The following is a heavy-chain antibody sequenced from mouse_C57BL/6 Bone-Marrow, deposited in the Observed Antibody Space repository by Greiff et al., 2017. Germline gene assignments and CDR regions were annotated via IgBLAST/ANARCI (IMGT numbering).Heavy chain of an antibody. CDR1: GFNIKDDY. J-gene: IGHJ2*01. CDR2: IDPEIGDT. Sequence: VQLQQSGAELVRPGASVKLSCTASGFNIKDDYIPWVKQRPEQGLEWIGWIDPEIGDTEYASKFPGQATITSDTSSNTAYLQLSSLTSEDTAVYYCSSFDGVYFDFWGQGTPLTVAS. V-gene: IGHV14-4*01. CDR3: SSFDGVYFDF. D-gene: IGHD2-3*01.